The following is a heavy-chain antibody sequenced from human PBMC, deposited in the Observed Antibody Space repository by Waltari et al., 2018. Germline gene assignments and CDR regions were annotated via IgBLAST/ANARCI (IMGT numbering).Heavy chain of an antibody. CDR2: ISGSGGST. J-gene: IGHJ4*02. Sequence: EVQLLESGGGLVQPGGSLRLSCAASGFTFSSYAMSWVRQAPGKGLEWVSAISGSGGSTYYADSVKGLFTISRDNSKNTLYLQMNSLRAEDTAVYYCAKTAAYCGGDCYSRFDYWGQGTLVTVSS. D-gene: IGHD2-21*02. V-gene: IGHV3-23*01. CDR3: AKTAAYCGGDCYSRFDY. CDR1: GFTFSSYA.